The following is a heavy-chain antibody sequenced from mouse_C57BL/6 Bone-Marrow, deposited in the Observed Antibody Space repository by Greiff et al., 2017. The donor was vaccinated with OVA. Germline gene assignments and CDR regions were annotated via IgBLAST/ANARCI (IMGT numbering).Heavy chain of an antibody. Sequence: EVKLMESGPGLVKPSQSLSLTCSVTGYSITSGYYWNWIRQFPGNKLEWMGYISYDGSNNYNPSLKNRISITRDTSKNQFFLKLNSVTTEDTATYYCARELLRYGYFDYWGQGTTLTVSS. CDR3: ARELLRYGYFDY. V-gene: IGHV3-6*01. D-gene: IGHD1-1*01. J-gene: IGHJ2*01. CDR2: ISYDGSN. CDR1: GYSITSGYY.